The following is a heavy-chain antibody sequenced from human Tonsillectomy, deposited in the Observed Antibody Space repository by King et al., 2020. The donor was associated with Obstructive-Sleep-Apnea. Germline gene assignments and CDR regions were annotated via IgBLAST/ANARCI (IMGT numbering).Heavy chain of an antibody. J-gene: IGHJ3*01. V-gene: IGHV7-4-1*02. CDR1: GYTFIEYA. CDR3: ARDFTTTDTTGL. Sequence: QLVQSGSELKKPGASVKVSCQASGYTFIEYAMHWVRQAPGQGLQWMGWINTETGDPTYAQGFTGRFVFSLDTSVTTAYLQITSLRTEDTAIYYCARDFTTTDTTGLWGQGTMVTVSS. CDR2: INTETGDP. D-gene: IGHD4-17*01.